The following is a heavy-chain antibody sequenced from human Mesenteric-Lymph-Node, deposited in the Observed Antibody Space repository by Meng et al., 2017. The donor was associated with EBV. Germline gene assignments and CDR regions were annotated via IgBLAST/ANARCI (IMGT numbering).Heavy chain of an antibody. J-gene: IGHJ5*02. CDR2: VDPEDGET. D-gene: IGHD2-2*01. V-gene: IGHV1-69-2*01. CDR3: ATSWRSRLNCFDP. CDR1: GYTFTDYY. Sequence: EVQLVQAGAEGKKPGTPVKISFNVSGYTFTDYYIHWVQQAPGKGLDWMGFVDPEDGETIYAEKFQGRVTITADTSTDTAYMELSSLRSEDTAVYYCATSWRSRLNCFDPWGQGTLVTVSS.